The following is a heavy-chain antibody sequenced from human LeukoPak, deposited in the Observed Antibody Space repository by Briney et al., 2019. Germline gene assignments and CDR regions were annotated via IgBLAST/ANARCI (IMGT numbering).Heavy chain of an antibody. CDR1: GFTFRTYA. D-gene: IGHD4-17*01. J-gene: IGHJ4*02. CDR3: ARDGTVASSFDY. Sequence: GGSLRLSCAASGFTFRTYAMHWVRQAPGKGLEWVAVVSYEGTNKYYADSAKGRFTISRDNSKNTLYLQMNSLRAEDTAVYYCARDGTVASSFDYWGQGTLVTVSS. CDR2: VSYEGTNK. V-gene: IGHV3-30-3*01.